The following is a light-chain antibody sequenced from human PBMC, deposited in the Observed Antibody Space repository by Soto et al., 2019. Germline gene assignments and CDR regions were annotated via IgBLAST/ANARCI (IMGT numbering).Light chain of an antibody. CDR1: QSVSSN. CDR3: QQYNNWSLT. Sequence: EIVMTQSPATVSVSPGERATLSFRASQSVSSNLAWYQQKPCQAPRLLIYGASTRATGIPARFSGSGSGTEFTLTISSLQSEDFAVYYCQQYNNWSLTFGGGTKVDIK. V-gene: IGKV3-15*01. J-gene: IGKJ4*01. CDR2: GAS.